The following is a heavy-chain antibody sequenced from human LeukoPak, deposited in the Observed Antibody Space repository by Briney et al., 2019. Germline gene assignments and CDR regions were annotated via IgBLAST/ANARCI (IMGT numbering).Heavy chain of an antibody. V-gene: IGHV3-23*01. CDR3: AKDPPFWSGSYFDY. D-gene: IGHD3-3*01. J-gene: IGHJ4*02. Sequence: GGSLRLSCAASGFTFSSYAMSWVHQAPGKGLEWVSAISGSGGSTYYADSVKGRFTISRDNSKNTLYLQMNSLRAKDTAVYYCAKDPPFWSGSYFDYWGQGTLVTVSS. CDR2: ISGSGGST. CDR1: GFTFSSYA.